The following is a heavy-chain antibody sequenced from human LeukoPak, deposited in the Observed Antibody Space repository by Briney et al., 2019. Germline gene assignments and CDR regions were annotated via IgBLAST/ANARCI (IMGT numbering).Heavy chain of an antibody. V-gene: IGHV3-53*05. Sequence: GGSLRLSCAVSGFTVSSNYMSWVRQAPGKGLEWVSVIYSGGSTYYAESVKGRFTISRDKSNNTMYLEMNSLRAEDTAAYDCARNPRCSSGDRGYYGMDVRGQGTTVTVSS. J-gene: IGHJ6*02. CDR2: IYSGGST. CDR1: GFTVSSNY. D-gene: IGHD3-22*01. CDR3: ARNPRCSSGDRGYYGMDV.